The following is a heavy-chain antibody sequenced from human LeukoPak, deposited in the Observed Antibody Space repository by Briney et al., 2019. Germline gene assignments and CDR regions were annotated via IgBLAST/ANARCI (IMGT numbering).Heavy chain of an antibody. Sequence: GGSLRLSCAASGFIFSTYWMTWVHQAPGKGLEWVATIKYDGDEKYYVDSVRGRFTISRDNATNSLYLQMNSLTAEATAVFYCVRESFSRGDFNWGQGTLVSVSS. D-gene: IGHD7-27*01. CDR2: IKYDGDEK. CDR3: VRESFSRGDFN. V-gene: IGHV3-7*01. CDR1: GFIFSTYW. J-gene: IGHJ4*02.